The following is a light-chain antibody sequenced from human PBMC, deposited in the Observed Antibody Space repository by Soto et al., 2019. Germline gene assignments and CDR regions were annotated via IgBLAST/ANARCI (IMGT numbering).Light chain of an antibody. CDR2: AAS. J-gene: IGKJ2*01. Sequence: EIVLTQSPGTLSLSPGERATLSCRASQSISSSYLAWYQQKPGQAPRLLIYAASSRATGIPDRFSGSGSGTDFTLTISRLEPEDVALYYCQQYGSSSYTFGQGTQLEIK. CDR3: QQYGSSSYT. V-gene: IGKV3-20*01. CDR1: QSISSSY.